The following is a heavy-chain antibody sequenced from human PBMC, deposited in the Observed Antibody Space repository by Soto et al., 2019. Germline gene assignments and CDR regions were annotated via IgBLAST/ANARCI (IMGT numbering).Heavy chain of an antibody. CDR3: AKDSQSVLVSDARVYGMDV. CDR2: LSDNGGHT. D-gene: IGHD1-26*01. J-gene: IGHJ6*02. Sequence: PGGSLRLSCAGSGFTFSSYAMTWVRQAPGKGLEWVSTLSDNGGHTYYADSVEGRFTISRDNSKNTLYLQMNSLRAEDTAIYYCAKDSQSVLVSDARVYGMDVWGQGTTVTVSS. V-gene: IGHV3-23*01. CDR1: GFTFSSYA.